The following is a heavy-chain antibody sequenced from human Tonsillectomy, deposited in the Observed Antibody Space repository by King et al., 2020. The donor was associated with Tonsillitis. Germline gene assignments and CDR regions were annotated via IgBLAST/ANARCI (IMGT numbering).Heavy chain of an antibody. CDR1: GASVRSDY. V-gene: IGHV4-59*02. Sequence: VQLQESGPGLVRPSETLSFTCSVSGASVRSDYWSWIRQPPGKGLEWIAYVYYSGSTNYNPSLKSRVTISKDTSKNQVSLRLRSVTAADTAVYYCARSGYLEYFDYWGQGILVTVSS. CDR2: VYYSGST. CDR3: ARSGYLEYFDY. D-gene: IGHD5-12*01. J-gene: IGHJ4*02.